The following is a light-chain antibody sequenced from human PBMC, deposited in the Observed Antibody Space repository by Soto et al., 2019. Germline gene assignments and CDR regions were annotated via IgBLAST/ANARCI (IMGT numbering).Light chain of an antibody. V-gene: IGKV3-15*01. CDR3: QQYNNWPPANT. Sequence: EIVMTQSPATLSVSPRERATLSCRASQSVSSNLAWYQQKPGQAPRLLIYGASTRATGIPARFSGSGSGTEFTLTISSLQSEDFAVYYCQQYNNWPPANTFGQGTKLEIK. CDR1: QSVSSN. CDR2: GAS. J-gene: IGKJ2*01.